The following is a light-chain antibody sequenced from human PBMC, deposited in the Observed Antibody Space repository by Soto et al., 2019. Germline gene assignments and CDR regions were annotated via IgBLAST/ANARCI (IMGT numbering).Light chain of an antibody. CDR3: QQDGSSTPAR. V-gene: IGKV3-20*01. J-gene: IGKJ1*01. CDR1: QSVSSSY. Sequence: EIVLTQSPGTLSLSPGERATLSCRASQSVSSSYLAWYQQKPGQAPRLLMDGGSSGEAGGTDRFSGGGSGTDFTLTIRRLEVEDFSLYCCQQDGSSTPARLGHGPK. CDR2: GGS.